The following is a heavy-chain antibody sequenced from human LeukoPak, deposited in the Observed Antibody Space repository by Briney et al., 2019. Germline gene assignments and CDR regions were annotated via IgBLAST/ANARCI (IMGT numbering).Heavy chain of an antibody. D-gene: IGHD6-13*01. Sequence: AGSLSLSCAASGFTFSTYVIHWVRKAPGQGLEWVAVISEDGSKKYYADSVKGRFTISRDNSKKTLYLQMNSLRTEDTAVYYCARERIATTGTGWFDPWGQGTLVTVSS. J-gene: IGHJ5*02. CDR2: ISEDGSKK. CDR3: ARERIATTGTGWFDP. V-gene: IGHV3-30*04. CDR1: GFTFSTYV.